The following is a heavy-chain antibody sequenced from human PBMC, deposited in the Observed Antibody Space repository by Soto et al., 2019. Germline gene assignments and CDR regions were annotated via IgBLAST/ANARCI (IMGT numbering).Heavy chain of an antibody. CDR3: ATDLGMPSGGRWYSTFFED. V-gene: IGHV3-33*01. D-gene: IGHD2-15*01. CDR2: IWADGSSQ. Sequence: QVQLVESGGGVVQPGRSLRLSCEASGFTFSSRGMHWVRQAPGKGLEWVALIWADGSSQNYVDSVKGRFTISRDNSRNTLYLQMNSLRAEDTAVYYCATDLGMPSGGRWYSTFFEDWGQGTLVTVSP. CDR1: GFTFSSRG. J-gene: IGHJ4*02.